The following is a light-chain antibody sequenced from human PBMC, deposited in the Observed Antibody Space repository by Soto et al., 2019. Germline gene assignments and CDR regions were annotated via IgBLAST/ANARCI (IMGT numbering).Light chain of an antibody. CDR3: QQYHNYPRT. CDR2: DAS. Sequence: DIQMTQSPSTRSASIGDRVTITCRASESIRTWLAWYQHKPGKAPKYLIYDASSLESGIPSRFSGSGSGTEFTLTISNLQPADFATYFCQQYHNYPRTFGQGTKVDI. V-gene: IGKV1-5*01. J-gene: IGKJ1*01. CDR1: ESIRTW.